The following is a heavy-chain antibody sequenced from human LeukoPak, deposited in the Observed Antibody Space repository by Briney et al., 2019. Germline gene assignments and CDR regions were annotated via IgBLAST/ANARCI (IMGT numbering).Heavy chain of an antibody. V-gene: IGHV4-4*07. D-gene: IGHD1-14*01. CDR1: GVSISSYY. J-gene: IGHJ4*02. CDR2: IYASGST. CDR3: AREYTT. Sequence: SETLSLTCTVSGVSISSYYWTWIRQPAGKGLEWIGRIYASGSTNYNPSLKSRVTISVDTSKNQFSLKLSAVTAADTAVYYCAREYTTWGQGTLVTVSS.